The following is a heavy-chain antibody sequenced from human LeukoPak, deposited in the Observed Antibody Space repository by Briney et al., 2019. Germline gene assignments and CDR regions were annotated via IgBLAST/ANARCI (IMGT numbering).Heavy chain of an antibody. V-gene: IGHV3-48*01. Sequence: GGSLRLSCAASGFTFSSYSMNWVRQAPGKGLEWVSYISSSSSTIYYADSVKGRFTISRDNAKNSLYLQMNSLRSDDTAVYYCARDFSYGSGTLSDWFDPWGQGTLVTVSS. CDR2: ISSSSSTI. CDR1: GFTFSSYS. D-gene: IGHD3-10*01. CDR3: ARDFSYGSGTLSDWFDP. J-gene: IGHJ5*02.